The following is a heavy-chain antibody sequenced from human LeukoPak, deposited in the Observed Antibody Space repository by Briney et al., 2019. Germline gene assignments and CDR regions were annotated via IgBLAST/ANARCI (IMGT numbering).Heavy chain of an antibody. J-gene: IGHJ5*02. V-gene: IGHV4-39*07. Sequence: PSQTLSLTCTVSGGSISSGNYYWSWIRQPAGKGLEWIGSIYYSGSTYYNPSLKSRVTIPVDTSKNQFSLKLSSVTAADTAVYYCAMSRWGVVAPNWFDPWGQGTLVTVSS. CDR3: AMSRWGVVAPNWFDP. CDR2: IYYSGST. CDR1: GGSISSGNYY. D-gene: IGHD3-22*01.